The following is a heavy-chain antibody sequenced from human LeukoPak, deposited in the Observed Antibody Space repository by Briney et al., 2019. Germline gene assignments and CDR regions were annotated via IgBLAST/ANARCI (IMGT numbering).Heavy chain of an antibody. CDR2: IDSNGDGA. J-gene: IGHJ4*02. D-gene: IGHD6-13*01. CDR1: GFTFNIYW. Sequence: PGGSLRLSCATSGFTFNIYWMQWVRQVPGKGLVWVSRIDSNGDGATYADSVKGRFTTSRDNGNNTMYLQMNSLRAEDTAIYYCARAKYSSRWSLDYWGQGALVTVSS. V-gene: IGHV3-74*03. CDR3: ARAKYSSRWSLDY.